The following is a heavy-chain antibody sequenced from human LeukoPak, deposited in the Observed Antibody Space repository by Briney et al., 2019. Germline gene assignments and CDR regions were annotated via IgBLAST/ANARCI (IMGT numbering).Heavy chain of an antibody. J-gene: IGHJ4*02. CDR2: IRYDGSNK. D-gene: IGHD6-6*01. Sequence: GGSLRLSCAASGFTFSSYGMHWVRQAPGKGLEWVAFIRYDGSNKYYADSVKGRFTISRDNSKNTLYLQMNSLRAEDTAVYYCAKALGYSSSSWGRTYYFDYWGQGTLVTVSS. CDR1: GFTFSSYG. V-gene: IGHV3-30*02. CDR3: AKALGYSSSSWGRTYYFDY.